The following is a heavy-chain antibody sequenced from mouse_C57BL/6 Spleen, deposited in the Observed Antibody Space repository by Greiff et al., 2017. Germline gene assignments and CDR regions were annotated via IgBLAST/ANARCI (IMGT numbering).Heavy chain of an antibody. V-gene: IGHV3-6*01. CDR3: ARDYGSSYPYFDY. CDR1: GYTITSGYY. Sequence: DVQLQESGPGLVKPSQSLSLTCSVTGYTITSGYYWYWIRPFPGNQLEWMGYISYDGSNNYTPTLKNRFPISRDTAKNQLFLKLTTVTTEDTATYYCARDYGSSYPYFDYWGQGTTLTVSA. J-gene: IGHJ2*01. CDR2: ISYDGSN. D-gene: IGHD1-1*01.